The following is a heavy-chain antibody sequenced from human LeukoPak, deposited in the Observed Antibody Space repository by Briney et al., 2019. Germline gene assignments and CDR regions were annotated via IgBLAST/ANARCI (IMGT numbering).Heavy chain of an antibody. CDR1: GFTFSSYS. V-gene: IGHV3-21*01. CDR2: ISSSSSYI. Sequence: KTGGSLRLSCAASGFTFSSYSMNWARQAPGKGLEWVSSISSSSSYIYYADSVKGRFTISRDNAKNSLYLQMNSLRAEDTAVYYCARVGQDRYAFDIWGQGTMVTVSS. CDR3: ARVGQDRYAFDI. D-gene: IGHD3-16*02. J-gene: IGHJ3*02.